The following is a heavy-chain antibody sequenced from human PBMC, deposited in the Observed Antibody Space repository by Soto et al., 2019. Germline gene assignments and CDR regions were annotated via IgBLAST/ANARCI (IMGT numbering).Heavy chain of an antibody. V-gene: IGHV3-30*18. D-gene: IGHD2-2*01. CDR1: GFTFSSYG. Sequence: GGSLRLSCVASGFTFSSYGVHWVRQAPGKGLEWVAVISYDGSNKYYADSVKGRFTISKDNSKNTVSLQMNSLRAEDTAVYYCAKAVRQCTSTSCYAYFDYWGQGTLVTVSS. CDR3: AKAVRQCTSTSCYAYFDY. J-gene: IGHJ4*02. CDR2: ISYDGSNK.